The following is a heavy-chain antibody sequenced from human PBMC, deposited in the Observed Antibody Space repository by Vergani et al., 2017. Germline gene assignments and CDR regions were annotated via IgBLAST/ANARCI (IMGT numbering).Heavy chain of an antibody. D-gene: IGHD5-12*01. J-gene: IGHJ4*02. CDR3: ARGDRGYSGYDTAPDY. Sequence: EVQLLESGGGLVQPGGSLRLSCAASGFTFSSYAMSWVRQAPGKGLEWVSAISGSGGSTYYADSVKGRFTISRDNSKNTLYLQMNSLRAEDTAVYYCARGDRGYSGYDTAPDYWGQGTLVTVSS. V-gene: IGHV3-23*01. CDR2: ISGSGGST. CDR1: GFTFSSYA.